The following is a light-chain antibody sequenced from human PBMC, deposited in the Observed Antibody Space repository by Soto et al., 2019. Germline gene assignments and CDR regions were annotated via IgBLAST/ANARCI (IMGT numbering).Light chain of an antibody. V-gene: IGKV1-5*01. CDR2: DAS. CDR1: QDVNSW. J-gene: IGKJ2*01. Sequence: DIQMTQSPSSVSASVGDRVTITCRASQDVNSWLTWYQQKPGKAPKVLIYDASSLESGVPSRFSGNGSGTEFTLTISSLRPDDFATYYCQQYDDYSLFTFGQGTKVDIK. CDR3: QQYDDYSLFT.